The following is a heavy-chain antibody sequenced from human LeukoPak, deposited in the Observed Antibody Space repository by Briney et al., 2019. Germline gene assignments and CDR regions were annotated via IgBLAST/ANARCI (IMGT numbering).Heavy chain of an antibody. CDR2: IDSSTTRI. CDR3: VRGGTYCDSTCKGADY. Sequence: GGSLRLSCAASGFTFRSFSMNWVRQAPGKGLEWVSAIDSSTTRIYYANSVRSRFTTSRDNAKNSLDLQMNSLRAEDTAVYYCVRGGTYCDSTCKGADYWGQGTLVAVSA. D-gene: IGHD2/OR15-2a*01. V-gene: IGHV3-21*01. J-gene: IGHJ4*02. CDR1: GFTFRSFS.